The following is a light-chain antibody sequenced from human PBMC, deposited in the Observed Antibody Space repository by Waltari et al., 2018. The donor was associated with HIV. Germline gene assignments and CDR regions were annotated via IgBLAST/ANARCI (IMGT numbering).Light chain of an antibody. CDR1: SRHSSYA. CDR3: QTWGTGIVV. J-gene: IGLJ2*01. V-gene: IGLV4-69*01. Sequence: QLVLTQSPSASASPGASVKLTCTLRSRHSSYAIAWHQQQPEKGPRYLMKLNSDGSHSKGDGIPDRFSGSSSGAERYLTISSLQSEDEADYYCQTWGTGIVVFGGGTKLTVL. CDR2: LNSDGSH.